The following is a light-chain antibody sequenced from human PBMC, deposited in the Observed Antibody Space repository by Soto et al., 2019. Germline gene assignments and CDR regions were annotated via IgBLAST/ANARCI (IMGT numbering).Light chain of an antibody. CDR3: QQYDTWPRT. J-gene: IGKJ1*01. V-gene: IGKV3-15*01. CDR2: GAS. CDR1: QSLSSS. Sequence: EIVMTQSPATLSVSPGERANLSCRASQSLSSSKLAWYQQRPGQAPRLLVYGASSRATGIPARFSGSGSGTEFTLTITSLQSQDFAVYYCQQYDTWPRTFGQGTKVDIK.